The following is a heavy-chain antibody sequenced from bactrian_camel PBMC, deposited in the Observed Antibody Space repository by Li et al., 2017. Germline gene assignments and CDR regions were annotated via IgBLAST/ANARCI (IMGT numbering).Heavy chain of an antibody. J-gene: IGHJ4*01. Sequence: HVQLVESGGGLVQPGGSLRLSCAAYGYTRSNYCMGWFRQGTGKEREGVATINTGGDTTYYADSLKGRFTISRDNAKNTVYLQTNSLKPEDTALYYCATNPLHLHGLSSSENYWGQGTQVTVSS. CDR2: INTGGDTT. CDR1: GYTRSNYC. D-gene: IGHD2*01. V-gene: IGHV3S1*01. CDR3: ATNPLHLHGLSSSENY.